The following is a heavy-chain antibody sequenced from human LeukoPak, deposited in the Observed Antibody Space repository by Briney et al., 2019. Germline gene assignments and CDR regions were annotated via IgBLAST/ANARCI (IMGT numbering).Heavy chain of an antibody. J-gene: IGHJ4*02. CDR2: ISYNGSSK. Sequence: PGGSLRLSCAASGFTFSSYGMHWVRQAPGKGLEWVAGISYNGSSKYYADSVKGRFTISRDNSKNTLYLQMNSLRAEDTAVYYSAKDWARITMIDPTVNWGQGTLVTVSS. D-gene: IGHD3-22*01. CDR3: AKDWARITMIDPTVN. CDR1: GFTFSSYG. V-gene: IGHV3-30*18.